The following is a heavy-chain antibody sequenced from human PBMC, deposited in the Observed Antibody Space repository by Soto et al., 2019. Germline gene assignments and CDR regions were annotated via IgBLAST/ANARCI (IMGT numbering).Heavy chain of an antibody. CDR3: AKEGYYDSSGRPSLGDY. Sequence: GGSLRLSCAASGFTFSSYGMHWVRQAPGKGLEWVAVISYDGSNKYYADSVKGRFTISRDNSKNTLYLQMNSLRAEDTAVYYCAKEGYYDSSGRPSLGDYWGQGT. J-gene: IGHJ4*02. CDR1: GFTFSSYG. CDR2: ISYDGSNK. V-gene: IGHV3-30*18. D-gene: IGHD3-22*01.